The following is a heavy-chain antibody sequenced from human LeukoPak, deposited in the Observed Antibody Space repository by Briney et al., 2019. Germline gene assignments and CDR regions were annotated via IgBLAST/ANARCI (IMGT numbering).Heavy chain of an antibody. V-gene: IGHV4-59*01. CDR2: IYYSGNT. J-gene: IGHJ4*02. CDR3: ARDVGATPGYFDY. Sequence: SETLSLTCTVSGGSISSYYWNWTRQPPEKGLEWIAYIYYSGNTNYNPSLKSRVTISVDTSKNQFSLKLSSVTAADTAVYYCARDVGATPGYFDYWGQGTLVTVSS. D-gene: IGHD1-26*01. CDR1: GGSISSYY.